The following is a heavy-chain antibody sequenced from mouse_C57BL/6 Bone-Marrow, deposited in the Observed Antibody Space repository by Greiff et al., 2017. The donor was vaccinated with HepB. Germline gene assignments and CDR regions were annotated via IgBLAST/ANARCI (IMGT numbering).Heavy chain of an antibody. CDR2: ISDGGSYT. V-gene: IGHV5-4*03. Sequence: EVNLVESGGGLVKPGGSLKLSCAASGFTFSSYAMSWVRQTPEKRLEWVATISDGGSYTYYPDNVKGRFTISRDNAKNNLYLQMSHLKSEDTAMYYCARYFALWGGITTVVASHYAMDYWGQGTSVTVSS. D-gene: IGHD1-1*01. CDR3: ARYFALWGGITTVVASHYAMDY. J-gene: IGHJ4*01. CDR1: GFTFSSYA.